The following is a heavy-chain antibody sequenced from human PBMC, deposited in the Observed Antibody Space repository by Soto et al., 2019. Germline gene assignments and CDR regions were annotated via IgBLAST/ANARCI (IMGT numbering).Heavy chain of an antibody. CDR3: ARDGGDGDYELAFAI. D-gene: IGHD4-17*01. J-gene: IGHJ3*02. Sequence: QVQLVESGGGVVQPGRSLRLSCAASGFTFSSYGMHWVRQAPGKGLEWVAVIWSDGSNKYYADSVKGRFTISRDNSKNTPYLQMNSQRAEETAVYYCARDGGDGDYELAFAIWGQGTMVTVSS. CDR1: GFTFSSYG. V-gene: IGHV3-33*01. CDR2: IWSDGSNK.